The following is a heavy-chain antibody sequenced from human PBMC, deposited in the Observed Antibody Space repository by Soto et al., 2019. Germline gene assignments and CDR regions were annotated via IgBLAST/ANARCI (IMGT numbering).Heavy chain of an antibody. CDR2: INWNSGDI. CDR3: VKDIGASGAYWYFDL. CDR1: GFTFDDFA. J-gene: IGHJ2*01. V-gene: IGHV3-9*01. Sequence: EMQLVESGGGLVQPGRSLRLSCAASGFTFDDFAMHWVRQAPGKGLEWVSGINWNSGDIDYADSVRGRFTISRDNAKNALYLQMNSLRAEDAAFYYCVKDIGASGAYWYFDLWAVAPWSLSPQ. D-gene: IGHD2-8*02.